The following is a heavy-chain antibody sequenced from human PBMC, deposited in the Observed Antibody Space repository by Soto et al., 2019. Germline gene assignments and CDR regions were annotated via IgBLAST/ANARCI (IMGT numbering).Heavy chain of an antibody. CDR1: GFTFSGYW. D-gene: IGHD5-12*01. CDR3: VRSREGYNVGADY. CDR2: INGDGTTT. Sequence: EAQLVESGGGLVQPGGSLRLSCAASGFTFSGYWMHWVRQAPERGLVWVSRINGDGTTTHYADSVKGRFTISRDNAKNTLYLQMNSRRDEETAVYSCVRSREGYNVGADYWGQGTLVTVSS. V-gene: IGHV3-74*01. J-gene: IGHJ4*02.